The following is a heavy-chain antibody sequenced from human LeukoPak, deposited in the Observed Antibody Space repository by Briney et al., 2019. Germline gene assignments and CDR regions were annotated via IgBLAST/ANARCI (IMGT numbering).Heavy chain of an antibody. CDR2: ISAGGDTT. Sequence: GGSLRLSCVASGFTFSSYSMGWVRQAQGKGLEWVSAISAGGDTTYTADSVKGRFTISRDTSKNTMYLQMNSLRAEDTAMYYCATDYQDSGGYSYRGDYWGQGTLVTVSS. D-gene: IGHD3-22*01. V-gene: IGHV3-23*01. CDR3: ATDYQDSGGYSYRGDY. J-gene: IGHJ4*02. CDR1: GFTFSSYS.